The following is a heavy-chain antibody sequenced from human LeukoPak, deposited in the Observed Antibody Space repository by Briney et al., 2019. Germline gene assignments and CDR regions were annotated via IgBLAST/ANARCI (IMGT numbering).Heavy chain of an antibody. CDR2: IKQDGSEK. CDR3: ARDSYGSGITPFDP. CDR1: GFTFSSYW. D-gene: IGHD3-10*01. Sequence: GSLRLSCAASGFTFSSYWMSWVRQAPGKGLEWVANIKQDGSEKYYVDSVKGRFTISRDNAKNSLYLQMNSLRAEDTAVYYCARDSYGSGITPFDPWGQGTLVTVSS. V-gene: IGHV3-7*01. J-gene: IGHJ5*02.